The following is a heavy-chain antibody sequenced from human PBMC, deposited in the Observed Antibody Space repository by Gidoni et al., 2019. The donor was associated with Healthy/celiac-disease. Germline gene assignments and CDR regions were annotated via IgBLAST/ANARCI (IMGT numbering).Heavy chain of an antibody. Sequence: SLKSRVTISVDTSKNQFSLKLSSVTAADTAVYYCARQSSSITPDAFDIWGQGTMVTVSS. J-gene: IGHJ3*02. CDR3: ARQSSSITPDAFDI. V-gene: IGHV4-39*01. D-gene: IGHD3-10*01.